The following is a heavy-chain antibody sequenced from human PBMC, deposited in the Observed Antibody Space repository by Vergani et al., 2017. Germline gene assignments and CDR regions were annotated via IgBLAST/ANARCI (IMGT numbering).Heavy chain of an antibody. Sequence: QVQLQESGPGLVKPSQTLSLTCTVSGGSISSGGYYWSWIRQHPGKGLEWIGYMYHSGSTNYNPSLETRVTISGDTSKNQFSLKLNSVTAADTAVYYCGRDGGEYDKDALDVWGQGTKVTVTS. CDR3: GRDGGEYDKDALDV. J-gene: IGHJ3*01. V-gene: IGHV4-61*08. CDR2: MYHSGST. D-gene: IGHD2-21*01. CDR1: GGSISSGGYY.